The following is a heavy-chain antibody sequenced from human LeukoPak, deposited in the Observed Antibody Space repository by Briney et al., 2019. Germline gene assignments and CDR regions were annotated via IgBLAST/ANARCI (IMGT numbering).Heavy chain of an antibody. CDR2: KASDGAKA. CDR3: AKDRSQEAIYKGALDV. J-gene: IGHJ6*02. CDR1: GFIFSNHA. V-gene: IGHV3-30-3*01. Sequence: GGSLRLSCVASGFIFSNHAMHWVRQAPGKGLEWVAIKASDGAKAYYADSVKGRFSISRDNSKNTVDLQMNTLRTEDTAMYYCAKDRSQEAIYKGALDVWGQGTTVTVS. D-gene: IGHD5-24*01.